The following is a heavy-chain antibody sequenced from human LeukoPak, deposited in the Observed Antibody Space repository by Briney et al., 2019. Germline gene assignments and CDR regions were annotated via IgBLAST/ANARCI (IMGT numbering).Heavy chain of an antibody. CDR1: GYTFTGYY. J-gene: IGHJ4*02. D-gene: IGHD6-19*01. V-gene: IGHV1-2*02. CDR3: VTSALAVAPFDY. CDR2: INPNSGGT. Sequence: GASVKVSCKASGYTFTGYYMHWVRQAPGQGLEWMGWINPNSGGTNYAQKFQGRVTMTRDTSISTAYMELSSLRSEDTAVYYCVTSALAVAPFDYWGQGTLVTVSS.